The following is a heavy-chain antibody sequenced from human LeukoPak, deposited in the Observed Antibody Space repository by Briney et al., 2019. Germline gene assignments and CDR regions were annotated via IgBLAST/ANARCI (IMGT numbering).Heavy chain of an antibody. CDR2: IIPIFGTA. Sequence: SVKVSCKASGGTFSSYAISWVRQAPGQGLEWMGGIIPIFGTANYAQKFQGRVTITTDESTSTAYMELSSLRSEDTAVYYCASSSGSYYNFDYWGQGTLVTVSS. CDR1: GGTFSSYA. V-gene: IGHV1-69*05. J-gene: IGHJ4*02. CDR3: ASSSGSYYNFDY. D-gene: IGHD3-10*01.